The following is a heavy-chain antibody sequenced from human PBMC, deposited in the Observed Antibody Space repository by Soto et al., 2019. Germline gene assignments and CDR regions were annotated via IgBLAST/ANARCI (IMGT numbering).Heavy chain of an antibody. CDR1: GGSISSSSYY. J-gene: IGHJ5*02. D-gene: IGHD3-22*01. V-gene: IGHV4-39*01. Sequence: QLQLQESGPGLVKPSETLSLTCTVSGGSISSSSYYWGWIRQPPGKGLEWIGSIYYSGSTYYNPSLKSRVTISVDTSKNQFSLKLSSVTAADTAVHYCARPLYYYDSSGYYYWFDPWGQGTLVTVSS. CDR2: IYYSGST. CDR3: ARPLYYYDSSGYYYWFDP.